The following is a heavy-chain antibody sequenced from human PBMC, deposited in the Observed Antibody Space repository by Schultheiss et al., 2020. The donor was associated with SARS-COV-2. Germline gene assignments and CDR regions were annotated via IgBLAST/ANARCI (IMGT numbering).Heavy chain of an antibody. CDR2: IYHSGST. Sequence: SQTLSLTCAVSGYSISSGYYWGWIRQPPGKGLEWIGSIYHSGSTYYNPSLKSRVTISVDTSKNQFSLKLSSVTAADTAVYYCARVDSSGWYADWFDPWGQGTLVTVSS. J-gene: IGHJ5*02. D-gene: IGHD6-19*01. V-gene: IGHV4-38-2*01. CDR3: ARVDSSGWYADWFDP. CDR1: GYSISSGYY.